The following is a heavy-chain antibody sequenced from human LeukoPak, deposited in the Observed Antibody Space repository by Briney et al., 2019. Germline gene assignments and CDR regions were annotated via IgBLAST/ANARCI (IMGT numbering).Heavy chain of an antibody. Sequence: GGSLRLSCAASGFMFSSYSMNWVRQTPGKGLEWVSSISSSSSYIYYADSVKGRFTISRDNAKNSLYLQMNSLRAEDTAVYYCARDRVTGTPLFDYWGQGTLVTVSS. CDR1: GFMFSSYS. D-gene: IGHD6-19*01. V-gene: IGHV3-21*01. J-gene: IGHJ4*02. CDR2: ISSSSSYI. CDR3: ARDRVTGTPLFDY.